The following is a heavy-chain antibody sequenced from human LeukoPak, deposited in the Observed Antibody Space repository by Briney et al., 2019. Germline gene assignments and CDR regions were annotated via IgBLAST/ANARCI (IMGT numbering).Heavy chain of an antibody. V-gene: IGHV3-48*02. Sequence: GGSLRLSCAASGFPFSSYNMNWVRQAPGKGLEWVSYISSSGNIIDYADSVKGRFTISRDNAKNSVYLQMNSLRDEDTAVYHCARDYGGHGEYFDYWGQGTLVPVSS. CDR3: ARDYGGHGEYFDY. CDR1: GFPFSSYN. D-gene: IGHD4-23*01. J-gene: IGHJ4*02. CDR2: ISSSGNII.